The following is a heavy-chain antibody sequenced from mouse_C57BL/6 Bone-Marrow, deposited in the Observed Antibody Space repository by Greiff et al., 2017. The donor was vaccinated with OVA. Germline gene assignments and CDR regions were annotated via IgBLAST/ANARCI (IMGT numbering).Heavy chain of an antibody. Sequence: VQLQQSGPELVKPGASVKISCKASGYAFSSSWMNWVKQRPGKGLEWIGRIYPGDGDTNYNGKFKGKATLTADKSSSTAYMQLSSLTSEDSAVYFCARSTLGYYYAMDYWGQGTSVTVSS. D-gene: IGHD2-2*01. CDR2: IYPGDGDT. J-gene: IGHJ4*01. CDR3: ARSTLGYYYAMDY. CDR1: GYAFSSSW. V-gene: IGHV1-82*01.